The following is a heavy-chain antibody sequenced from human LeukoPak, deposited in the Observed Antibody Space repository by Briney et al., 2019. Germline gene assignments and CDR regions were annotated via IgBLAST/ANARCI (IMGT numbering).Heavy chain of an antibody. J-gene: IGHJ3*02. CDR3: AKGLDAFDI. V-gene: IGHV3-30*18. CDR1: GFTFSSYG. CDR2: ISYDGSNK. Sequence: GGSLRLSCAASGFTFSSYGMHWVRQAPSKGLEWVAVISYDGSNKYYADSVKGRFTISRDNSKNTLYLQMNSLRAEDTAVYYCAKGLDAFDIWGQGTMVTVSS.